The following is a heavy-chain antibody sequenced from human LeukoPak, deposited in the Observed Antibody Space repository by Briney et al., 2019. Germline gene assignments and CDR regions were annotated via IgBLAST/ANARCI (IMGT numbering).Heavy chain of an antibody. V-gene: IGHV1-46*01. D-gene: IGHD3-16*01. CDR1: GYTFTGPL. J-gene: IGHJ3*01. CDR3: ATEGAAMHALDA. CDR2: INPCSGSA. Sequence: ASVTVSCKASGYTFTGPLLHWVRQAPGQGLEWLGIINPCSGSATYPQRFQVRVTITWDTSTSTVYMHLSSLRSEDTAAYFCATEGAAMHALDAWGQGTMVTVSS.